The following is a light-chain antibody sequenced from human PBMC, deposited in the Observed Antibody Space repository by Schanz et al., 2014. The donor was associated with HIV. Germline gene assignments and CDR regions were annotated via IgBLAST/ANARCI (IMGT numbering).Light chain of an antibody. V-gene: IGLV1-44*01. J-gene: IGLJ3*02. CDR3: ATWDDSLNGWV. Sequence: QSVLTQAPSVSGTPGQRVTISCSGSSSNIQSNTVNWYQQLPGTAPKLLIYATYQRPSGVPDRFSGSKSGTSASLAISGLQSEDEADYYCATWDDSLNGWVFGGGTKLTVL. CDR1: SSNIQSNT. CDR2: ATY.